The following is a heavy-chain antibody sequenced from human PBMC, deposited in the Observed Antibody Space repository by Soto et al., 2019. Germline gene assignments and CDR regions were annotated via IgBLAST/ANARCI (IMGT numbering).Heavy chain of an antibody. CDR1: GYTFICYH. J-gene: IGHJ4*02. D-gene: IGHD4-17*01. CDR3: ACDDYGGNSGLGY. CDR2: INPSGGST. Sequence: VKVSCQPSGYTFICYHIDRVRQAPGQGLEWMGIINPSGGSTSYAQKFQGRFTMTRDTSTSTVYMELSSLRSEHTALYYCACDDYGGNSGLGYWGQETLVRDSS. V-gene: IGHV1-46*01.